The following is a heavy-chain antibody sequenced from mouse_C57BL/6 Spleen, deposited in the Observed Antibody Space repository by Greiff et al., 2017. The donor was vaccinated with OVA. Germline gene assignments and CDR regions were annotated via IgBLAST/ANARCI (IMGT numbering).Heavy chain of an antibody. Sequence: VQLQQSGPELVKPGASVKISCKASGYSFTSYYIHWVKQRPGQGLEWIGWIYPGSGNTKYNEKFKGKATLPADTSSSTAYMQLSSLTSEDSAVYYCARSRDGYYFEAMGYWGQGTSVTVSS. V-gene: IGHV1-66*01. CDR3: ARSRDGYYFEAMGY. J-gene: IGHJ4*01. D-gene: IGHD2-3*01. CDR2: IYPGSGNT. CDR1: GYSFTSYY.